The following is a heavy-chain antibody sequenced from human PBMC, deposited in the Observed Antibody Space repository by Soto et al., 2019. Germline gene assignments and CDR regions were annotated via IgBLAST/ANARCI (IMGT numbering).Heavy chain of an antibody. CDR1: GGSFSGYY. J-gene: IGHJ4*02. CDR3: ASLWGPGYCSGGSCYSTIDY. Sequence: QVQLQQWGAGLLKPSETLSLTCAVYGGSFSGYYWSWIRQPPGKGLEWIGEINHSGSTNYNPSLKSRVTISVDTSKNQFSLKLGSVTAADTAVYYCASLWGPGYCSGGSCYSTIDYWGQGTLVTVSS. D-gene: IGHD2-15*01. V-gene: IGHV4-34*01. CDR2: INHSGST.